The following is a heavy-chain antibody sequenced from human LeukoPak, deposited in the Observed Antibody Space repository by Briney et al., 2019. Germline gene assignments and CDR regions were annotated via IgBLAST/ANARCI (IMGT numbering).Heavy chain of an antibody. J-gene: IGHJ4*02. D-gene: IGHD3-10*01. CDR2: ISSSSSYI. Sequence: GGSLRLSCAASGFTFSSYSMNWVRQAPGKGLEWVSSISSSSSYIYYADSVKGRFTISRYNAKNSLYLQMNSLRAEDTAVYYCARDHYYGSGSFNYFDYWGQGTLVTVSS. CDR3: ARDHYYGSGSFNYFDY. CDR1: GFTFSSYS. V-gene: IGHV3-21*01.